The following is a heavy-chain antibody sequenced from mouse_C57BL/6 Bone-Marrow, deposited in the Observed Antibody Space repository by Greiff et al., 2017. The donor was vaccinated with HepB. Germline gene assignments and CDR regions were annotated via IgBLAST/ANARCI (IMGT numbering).Heavy chain of an antibody. V-gene: IGHV14-4*01. CDR3: TTGLRRRTWFAY. CDR2: IDPENGDT. J-gene: IGHJ3*01. Sequence: VQLQQSGAELVRPGASVKLSCTASGFNIKDDYMHWVKQRPEQGLEWIGWIDPENGDTEYASKFQGKATITADTSSNTAYLQLSSLTSEDTAVYYGTTGLRRRTWFAYWGQGTRVTVSA. D-gene: IGHD2-2*01. CDR1: GFNIKDDY.